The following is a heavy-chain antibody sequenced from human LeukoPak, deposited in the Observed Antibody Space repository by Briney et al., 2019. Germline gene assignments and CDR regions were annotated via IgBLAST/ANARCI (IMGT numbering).Heavy chain of an antibody. CDR1: GGSISSYY. CDR3: AGGLLWFGDAFDI. Sequence: PSKTLSLTCTVSGGSISSYYWSWIRQPAGKGLEWIGRIYTSGSTNYNPSLKSRVTMSVGTSKNQFSLKLSSVTAADTAVYYCAGGLLWFGDAFDIWGQGTMVTVSS. CDR2: IYTSGST. J-gene: IGHJ3*02. V-gene: IGHV4-4*07. D-gene: IGHD3-10*01.